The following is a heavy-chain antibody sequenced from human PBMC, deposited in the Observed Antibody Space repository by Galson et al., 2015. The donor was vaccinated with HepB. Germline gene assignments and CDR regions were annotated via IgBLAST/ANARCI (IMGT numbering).Heavy chain of an antibody. CDR1: GFTFSSYA. CDR3: VKGSDYYGSGSYDFDY. V-gene: IGHV3-64D*06. Sequence: SLRLSCAASGFTFSSYAMHWVRQAPGRGLEYVSAISSNGGSTYYADSVKGRFTISRDNSKNTLYLQMSRLRAEDTAVYYCVKGSDYYGSGSYDFDYWGQGTLVTVSS. CDR2: ISSNGGST. D-gene: IGHD3-10*01. J-gene: IGHJ4*02.